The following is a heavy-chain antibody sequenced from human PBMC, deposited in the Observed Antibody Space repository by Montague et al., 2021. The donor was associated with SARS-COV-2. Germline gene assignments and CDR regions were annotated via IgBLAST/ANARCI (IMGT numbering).Heavy chain of an antibody. J-gene: IGHJ4*02. CDR3: ARHALGYFDWLNEGYFDY. V-gene: IGHV4-34*01. Sequence: SETLSLTCAVYSGSLSGYYWSWIRQAPGKGLEWIGEINYSGDTYYNPSLTSRVTISIDTSKNQFSLKLSSVTAADTAVYYCARHALGYFDWLNEGYFDYWGQGTLVAVSS. D-gene: IGHD3-9*01. CDR1: SGSLSGYY. CDR2: INYSGDT.